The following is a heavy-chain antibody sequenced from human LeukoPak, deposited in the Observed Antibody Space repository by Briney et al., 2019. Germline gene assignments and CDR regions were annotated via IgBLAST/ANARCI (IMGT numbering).Heavy chain of an antibody. V-gene: IGHV4-59*12. CDR2: IYYSGST. CDR1: GGSISSYY. CDR3: ARDQHIVVVTAHDAFDI. J-gene: IGHJ3*02. D-gene: IGHD2-21*02. Sequence: PSETLSLTCTVSGGSISSYYWSWIRRPPGKGLEGIGYIYYSGSTNYNPSLKSRVTISVDTSKNQFSLKLSSVTAADTAVYYCARDQHIVVVTAHDAFDIWGQGTMVTVSS.